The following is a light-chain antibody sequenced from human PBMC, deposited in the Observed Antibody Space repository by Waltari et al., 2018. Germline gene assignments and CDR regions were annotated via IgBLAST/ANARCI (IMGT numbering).Light chain of an antibody. V-gene: IGKV3D-20*01. Sequence: EIVLLQSPATLSLSPGDRATSTWAASQSVSSDFLAWYQHKPGLAPRLLIYDASTGATGIPDRFSGSGSGREFTRSISRLEPDDFAVYYCQQYGDPPRTFGQGTKVEIK. CDR1: QSVSSDF. CDR2: DAS. CDR3: QQYGDPPRT. J-gene: IGKJ1*01.